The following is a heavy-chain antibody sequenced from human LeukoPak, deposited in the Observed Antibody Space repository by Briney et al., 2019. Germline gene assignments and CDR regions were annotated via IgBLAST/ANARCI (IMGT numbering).Heavy chain of an antibody. CDR3: ARDICSSTSCYAYYYYYMDV. D-gene: IGHD2-2*01. CDR2: IYHSGST. V-gene: IGHV4-30-2*01. J-gene: IGHJ6*03. Sequence: SETLSLTCTSSGGSISSGGYYWSWIRQPPGKGLEWIGYIYHSGSTYYNPSLKSRVTISVDRSKNQFSLKLSSVTAADTAVYYCARDICSSTSCYAYYYYYMDVWGKGTTVTVSS. CDR1: GGSISSGGYY.